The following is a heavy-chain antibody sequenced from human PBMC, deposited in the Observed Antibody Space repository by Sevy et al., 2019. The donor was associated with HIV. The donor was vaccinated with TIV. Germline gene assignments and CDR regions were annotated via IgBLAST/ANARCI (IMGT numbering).Heavy chain of an antibody. Sequence: SETLSLTCTVSGGSISSGDYYWSWIRQPAGKGLQWIGYIYSSGGTYYNPFLNSRVSMSVDTSKNQFSLKLSSVTAADTAVYYCASKRGYSSGPFDYWGQGTLVTVSS. CDR1: GGSISSGDYY. V-gene: IGHV4-30-4*01. CDR3: ASKRGYSSGPFDY. CDR2: IYSSGGT. J-gene: IGHJ4*02. D-gene: IGHD5-18*01.